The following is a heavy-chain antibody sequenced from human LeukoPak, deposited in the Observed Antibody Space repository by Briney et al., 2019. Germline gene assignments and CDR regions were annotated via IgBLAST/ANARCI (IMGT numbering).Heavy chain of an antibody. CDR3: ARGSAGRPYYFDY. Sequence: ASVKVSCKASGYSFINYGITWVRQAAGQGLEWMGWSSPYNGKTNYAQKFQGRVAMTTDTSTNTAYMELSRLRSDDTAVYYCARGSAGRPYYFDYWGQGTLVTVSS. J-gene: IGHJ4*02. V-gene: IGHV1-18*01. CDR2: SSPYNGKT. CDR1: GYSFINYG.